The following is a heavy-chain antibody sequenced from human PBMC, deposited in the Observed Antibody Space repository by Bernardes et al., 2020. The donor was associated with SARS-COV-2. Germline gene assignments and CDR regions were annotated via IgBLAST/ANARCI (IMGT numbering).Heavy chain of an antibody. CDR2: ITRSGSTT. D-gene: IGHD2-15*01. CDR1: GFTFSSYE. CDR3: ARMGANPTKAY. J-gene: IGHJ4*02. Sequence: GGSLRLSCAASGFTFSSYEMNRVRQAPGKGLEWVSYITRSGSTTYYADSVKGRFSISRDNAKNSLYLLMNGLRAEDTAVYYCARMGANPTKAYWGQGTLVSVSS. V-gene: IGHV3-48*03.